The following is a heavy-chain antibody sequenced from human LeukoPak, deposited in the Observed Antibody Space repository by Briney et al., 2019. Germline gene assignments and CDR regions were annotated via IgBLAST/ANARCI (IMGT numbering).Heavy chain of an antibody. CDR1: GYTFTSNG. CDR2: FSAYDGNT. V-gene: IGHV1-18*01. Sequence: ASVTVSCKASGYTFTSNGITWVRQAPGQGLEWMGWFSAYDGNTNSAQKLQGRLTMTTDTSTSTAYMELRSLRSDDTAVYYCARDPLRYCSGGSCSRYGYWGQGTLVTVSS. CDR3: ARDPLRYCSGGSCSRYGY. D-gene: IGHD2-15*01. J-gene: IGHJ4*02.